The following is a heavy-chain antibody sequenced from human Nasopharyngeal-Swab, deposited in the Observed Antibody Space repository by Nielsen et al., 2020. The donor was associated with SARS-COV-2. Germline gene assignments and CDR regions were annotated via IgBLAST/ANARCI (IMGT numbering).Heavy chain of an antibody. V-gene: IGHV3-15*01. CDR1: GFTFSNAW. D-gene: IGHD3-22*01. CDR3: TTSGYDSTSDAFDI. J-gene: IGHJ3*02. CDR2: IKSKTDGGTT. Sequence: GGSLRLSCAASGFTFSNAWMSWVRQAPGKGLEWVGRIKSKTDGGTTDYAAPVKGRFTISRDDSKNTLYLQMNSLKTEGTAVYYCTTSGYDSTSDAFDIWGQGTMVTVSS.